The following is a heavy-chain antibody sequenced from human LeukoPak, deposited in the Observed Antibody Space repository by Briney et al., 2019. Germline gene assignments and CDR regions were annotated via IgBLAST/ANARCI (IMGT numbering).Heavy chain of an antibody. J-gene: IGHJ6*03. D-gene: IGHD6-6*01. V-gene: IGHV4-39*07. CDR2: IYYSGST. CDR3: ARGMVQYSSSSRYYYYYMDV. Sequence: SETLSLTCTVSGGSINSTSNYWGWIRQPPGKGLEWIGSIYYSGSTSYNPSLKSRVTISVDTSKNQFSLKLSSVTAADTAVYYCARGMVQYSSSSRYYYYYMDVWGKGTTVTVSS. CDR1: GGSINSTSNY.